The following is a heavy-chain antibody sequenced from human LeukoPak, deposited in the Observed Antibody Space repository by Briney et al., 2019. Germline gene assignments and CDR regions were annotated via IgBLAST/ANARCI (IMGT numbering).Heavy chain of an antibody. CDR2: IYSGGST. CDR1: GFTVSSNY. D-gene: IGHD3-16*02. Sequence: PGGSLRPSCATSGFTVSSNYMSWVRQAPGKGLEWVSVIYSGGSTYYADSVKGRFTISRDNSKNTLYLQMNSLRAEDTAVYYCAREGQGVKKFDYWGQGTLVTVSS. J-gene: IGHJ4*02. V-gene: IGHV3-66*02. CDR3: AREGQGVKKFDY.